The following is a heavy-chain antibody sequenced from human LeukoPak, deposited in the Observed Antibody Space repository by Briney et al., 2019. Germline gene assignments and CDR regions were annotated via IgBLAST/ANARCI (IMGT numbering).Heavy chain of an antibody. J-gene: IGHJ4*02. V-gene: IGHV3-7*05. CDR1: GFTFSSYW. CDR3: ASRGY. Sequence: GGSRRLSCEASGFTFSSYWMSWVRQAPGKGLEWVANIKQDGSEKYYVDSVKGRFTISRDNAKNSLYLQMNSLRAEDTAVYYCASRGYWGQGTLVTVSS. CDR2: IKQDGSEK.